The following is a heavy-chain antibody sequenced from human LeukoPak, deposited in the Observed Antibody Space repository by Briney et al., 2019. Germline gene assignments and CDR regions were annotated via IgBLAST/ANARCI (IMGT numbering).Heavy chain of an antibody. J-gene: IGHJ4*02. CDR3: ARGGTAMPSPFYY. D-gene: IGHD5-18*01. CDR2: INHSGST. CDR1: GGSFSGYY. Sequence: ASETLSLTCAVYGGSFSGYYWSWIRQPPGKGLXXIGEINHSGSTXXNPXXXSRVTISVDTSKNQFSLKLSSVTAADTAVYYCARGGTAMPSPFYYWGQGTLVTVSS. V-gene: IGHV4-34*01.